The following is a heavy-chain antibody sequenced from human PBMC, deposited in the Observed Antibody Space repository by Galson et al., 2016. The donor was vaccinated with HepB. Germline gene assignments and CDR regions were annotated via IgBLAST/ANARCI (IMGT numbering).Heavy chain of an antibody. D-gene: IGHD4-23*01. V-gene: IGHV3-74*01. CDR2: ISGDASGT. J-gene: IGHJ3*02. CDR1: RFTFSRYW. Sequence: SLRLSCADSRFTFSRYWVHWVRQVPGKGPVWVSVISGDASGTRYADSVKGRFTISRDNTKNTLYLQMNSLRADDTAVYYCVSPLHNDGNSGMAFDIWGQGTMVTVSS. CDR3: VSPLHNDGNSGMAFDI.